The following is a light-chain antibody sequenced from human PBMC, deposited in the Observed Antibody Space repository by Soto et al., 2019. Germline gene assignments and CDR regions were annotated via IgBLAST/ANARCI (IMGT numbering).Light chain of an antibody. J-gene: IGLJ3*02. Sequence: QSALTQPRSVSGSPGQSVTISCTGTSSDVGGYNYVSWYQQHPGKAPKLMIYDVSKRPSGVPDRFSGSKSGNTASLTISGLQAEDEADYYCCSYAGSYTFLFGGGTHLTVL. CDR1: SSDVGGYNY. CDR3: CSYAGSYTFL. V-gene: IGLV2-11*01. CDR2: DVS.